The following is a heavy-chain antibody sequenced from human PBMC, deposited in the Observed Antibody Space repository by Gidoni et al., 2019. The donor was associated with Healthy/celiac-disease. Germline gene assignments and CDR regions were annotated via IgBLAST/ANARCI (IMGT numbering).Heavy chain of an antibody. Sequence: EVQLVESGGGSVKPGGSLRLSCAASGFTVSNTWMRWVRQAPGKVMEWVCRIKSKTDGWTTDYAAPVKGRFTISRDDSKNTLYLQMNSLKTEDTAVYYCTTVAPDDYGGNSCWGQGTLVTVSS. V-gene: IGHV3-15*01. CDR3: TTVAPDDYGGNSC. D-gene: IGHD4-17*01. J-gene: IGHJ4*02. CDR2: IKSKTDGWTT. CDR1: GFTVSNTW.